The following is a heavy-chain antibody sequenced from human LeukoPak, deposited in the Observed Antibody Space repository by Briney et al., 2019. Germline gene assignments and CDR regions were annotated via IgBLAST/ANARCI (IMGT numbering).Heavy chain of an antibody. CDR2: ITGSSGST. CDR1: GFTFSSYA. CDR3: AKAALYYDSSARAFDI. D-gene: IGHD3-22*01. Sequence: GGSLRLSCAASGFTFSSYAMSWVRQAPGKGLEWVSAITGSSGSTYYADSVEGRFTISRDNSKNTLYLQMNSLRAEDTALYYCAKAALYYDSSARAFDIWGQGTMVTVSS. V-gene: IGHV3-23*01. J-gene: IGHJ3*02.